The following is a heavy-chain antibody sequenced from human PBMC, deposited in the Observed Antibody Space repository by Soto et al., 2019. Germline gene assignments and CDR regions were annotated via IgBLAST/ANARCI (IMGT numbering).Heavy chain of an antibody. Sequence: GGSLRLSCAASGFSFSIFPMHWVRQAPGKGPGWVALISYDGTNKFYADSVKGRFTISRDNSKSTLYLQVDSLRPEDAAVYYCARDPKTSGGQHWAFNYFDSWGQGTLVTVS. CDR2: ISYDGTNK. CDR1: GFSFSIFP. J-gene: IGHJ4*02. V-gene: IGHV3-30-3*01. CDR3: ARDPKTSGGQHWAFNYFDS. D-gene: IGHD7-27*01.